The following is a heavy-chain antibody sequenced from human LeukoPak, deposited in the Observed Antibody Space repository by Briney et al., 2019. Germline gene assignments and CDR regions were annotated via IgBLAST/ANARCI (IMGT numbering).Heavy chain of an antibody. CDR3: ARDTYSGIYYPYYYYYYMDV. D-gene: IGHD1-26*01. CDR1: GGSASSSS. CDR2: IYYSGST. V-gene: IGHV4-59*02. J-gene: IGHJ6*03. Sequence: SETLSLTCTDSGGSASSSSWSWIRQPPGKGLEWIWYIYYSGSTNYNPSLKCRVTISLDTSKNQFSLKVSSVTAADTAVYYCARDTYSGIYYPYYYYYYMDVWGKGTTVTVSS.